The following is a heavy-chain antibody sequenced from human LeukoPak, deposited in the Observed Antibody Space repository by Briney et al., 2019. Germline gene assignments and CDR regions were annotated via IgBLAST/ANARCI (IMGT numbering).Heavy chain of an antibody. Sequence: SETLSLTCDVYGGSLSGYYWSWIRQTPGKGLEWIGEINHSGSTDYSSSLKSRVTMSVDTSKNQLSLKLRSVTAADTAVYYCARAPDSSGFYFAFEIWGQGTVVTVSS. CDR2: INHSGST. CDR3: ARAPDSSGFYFAFEI. CDR1: GGSLSGYY. V-gene: IGHV4-34*01. D-gene: IGHD3-22*01. J-gene: IGHJ3*02.